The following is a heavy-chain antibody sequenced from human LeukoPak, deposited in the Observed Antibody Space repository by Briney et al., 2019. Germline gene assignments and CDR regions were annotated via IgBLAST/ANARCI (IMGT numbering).Heavy chain of an antibody. CDR1: GGSISSSSYY. CDR3: ARSSGSYLIDY. J-gene: IGHJ4*02. V-gene: IGHV4-30-4*08. Sequence: PSETLSLTCTVSGGSISSSSYYWSWIRQPPGKGLEWIGYIYYSGSTYYNPSLKSRVTISVDTSKNQFSLKLSSVTAADTAVYYCARSSGSYLIDYWGQGTLVTVSS. D-gene: IGHD1-26*01. CDR2: IYYSGST.